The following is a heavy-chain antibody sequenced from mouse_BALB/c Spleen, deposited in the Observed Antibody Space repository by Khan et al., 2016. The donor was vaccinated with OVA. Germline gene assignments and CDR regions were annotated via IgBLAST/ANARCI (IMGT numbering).Heavy chain of an antibody. V-gene: IGHV2-2*02. CDR2: IWTGGST. J-gene: IGHJ4*01. Sequence: QVQLMESGPGLVQPSQSLSITCIVSGFSLTNYGVHWVRQSPGQGLEWLGVIWTGGSTDYNADFISRLSISKDNSNSQVFFKMNSLRANDTAIYYCARRSSLSYFYAMAYWGQGTSVTVSA. CDR3: ARRSSLSYFYAMAY. CDR1: GFSLTNYG. D-gene: IGHD1-1*01.